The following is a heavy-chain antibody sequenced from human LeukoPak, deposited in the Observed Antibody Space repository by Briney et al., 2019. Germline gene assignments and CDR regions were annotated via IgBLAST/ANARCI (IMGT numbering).Heavy chain of an antibody. CDR2: ISPYNRNT. CDR3: ARDDLNYFDY. Sequence: ASVKVSCKASGYTFINYGISWVRQAPGQGLEWMAWISPYNRNTYYAQNLQDRVTLTTDTSTNTAYMELRSLRSDDTAVYYCARDDLNYFDYWSQGTLVTVSS. V-gene: IGHV1-18*01. CDR1: GYTFINYG. J-gene: IGHJ4*02.